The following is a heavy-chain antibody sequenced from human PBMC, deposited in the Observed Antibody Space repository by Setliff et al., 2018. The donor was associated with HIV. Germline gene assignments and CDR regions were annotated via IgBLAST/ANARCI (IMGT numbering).Heavy chain of an antibody. CDR1: GLNLTRCD. Sequence: GGSLRLSCAASGLNLTRCDMHWVRQGPGRGPEWLAVLWFDGKNRKYAASVKGRFTISRDISKNTLYLQLDSLTADDTAVYYCATSPRPGSSDYIWGWDYFDSWGQGALGTVSS. CDR2: LWFDGKNR. D-gene: IGHD3-16*01. CDR3: ATSPRPGSSDYIWGWDYFDS. V-gene: IGHV3-33*04. J-gene: IGHJ4*02.